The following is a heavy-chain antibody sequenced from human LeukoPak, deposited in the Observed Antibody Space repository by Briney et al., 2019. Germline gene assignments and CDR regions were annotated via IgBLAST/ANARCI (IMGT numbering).Heavy chain of an antibody. D-gene: IGHD4-17*01. CDR3: ASYDYGDYENKFDY. J-gene: IGHJ4*02. V-gene: IGHV3-30*02. Sequence: QPGGSLRLSCAASGFTFSSYGMHWVRQAPGKGLEWVAFIRYDGSNKYYADSVKGRFTISRDNSKNTLYLQMNSLRAEDTAVYYCASYDYGDYENKFDYWGQGTLVTVSS. CDR2: IRYDGSNK. CDR1: GFTFSSYG.